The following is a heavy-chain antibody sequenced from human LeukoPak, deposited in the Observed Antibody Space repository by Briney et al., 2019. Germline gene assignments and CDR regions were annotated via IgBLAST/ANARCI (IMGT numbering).Heavy chain of an antibody. D-gene: IGHD3-22*01. Sequence: PPETLSLTCTDSGGSISSNYWSWIRQPPGKGLEWIGYIYYSGTTNYNPSLESRLTISVDTSKNQFSLILSSVTAADTAVYCCARGPYDSSGHRSGFDIWGQGTMVTVSS. CDR3: ARGPYDSSGHRSGFDI. J-gene: IGHJ3*02. CDR1: GGSISSNY. V-gene: IGHV4-59*01. CDR2: IYYSGTT.